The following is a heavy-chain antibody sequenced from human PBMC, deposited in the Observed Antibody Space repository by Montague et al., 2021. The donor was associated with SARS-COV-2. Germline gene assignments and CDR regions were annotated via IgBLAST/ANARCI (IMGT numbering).Heavy chain of an antibody. CDR2: ISSSSSYI. Sequence: SLRLSCAASGFTFSSYSMNWVRQAPGKGLEWVSSISSSSSYIYYADSVKGRFTISRDNAKNSLYLQMNSLRAEDTAGYYCARNLGSGWAFFDYWGQGTLVTVSS. D-gene: IGHD6-19*01. J-gene: IGHJ4*02. CDR1: GFTFSSYS. V-gene: IGHV3-21*01. CDR3: ARNLGSGWAFFDY.